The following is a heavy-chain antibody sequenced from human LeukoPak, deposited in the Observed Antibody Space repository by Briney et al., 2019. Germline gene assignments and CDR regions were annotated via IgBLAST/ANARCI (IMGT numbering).Heavy chain of an antibody. D-gene: IGHD3-3*01. V-gene: IGHV1-18*01. CDR2: ISAYNGNT. CDR3: ARDTYYDFWSGSPYYYYMDV. Sequence: ASVKVSCKASGYTFTSYGISWVRQAPGQGLEWMGWISAYNGNTNYAQKLQGRVTMTTDTSTSTAYMELRSLRSDDTAVYYCARDTYYDFWSGSPYYYYMDVWGKGTTVTVSS. J-gene: IGHJ6*03. CDR1: GYTFTSYG.